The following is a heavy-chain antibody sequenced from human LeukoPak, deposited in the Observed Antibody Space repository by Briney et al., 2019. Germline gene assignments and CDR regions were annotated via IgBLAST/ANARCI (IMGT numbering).Heavy chain of an antibody. J-gene: IGHJ4*02. D-gene: IGHD3/OR15-3a*01. CDR1: GFTFSDYY. CDR2: ISSSSSYT. Sequence: GGSLRLSCAASGFTFSDYYMSWIRQAPGKGLEWVSYISSSSSYTNYADSVKGRFTISRDNAKNSLYLQVNSLRAEDTAVYYCARDDFLAGYYRGYFDYWGQGTLVTVSS. V-gene: IGHV3-11*05. CDR3: ARDDFLAGYYRGYFDY.